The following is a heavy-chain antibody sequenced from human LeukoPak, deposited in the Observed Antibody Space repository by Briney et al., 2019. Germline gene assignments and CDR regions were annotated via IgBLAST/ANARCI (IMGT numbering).Heavy chain of an antibody. D-gene: IGHD3-22*01. CDR1: GFSVSSNY. V-gene: IGHV3-53*01. CDR2: IYSGGTT. Sequence: GGSLRLSCAASGFSVSSNYVSWVRQAPGKGLEWVSVIYSGGTTHYADSIKGRFTISRDNSKNTLYLQMNSLRAEDTAVYYCAGRYDSSGYPLHWGQGTLVTVSS. J-gene: IGHJ4*02. CDR3: AGRYDSSGYPLH.